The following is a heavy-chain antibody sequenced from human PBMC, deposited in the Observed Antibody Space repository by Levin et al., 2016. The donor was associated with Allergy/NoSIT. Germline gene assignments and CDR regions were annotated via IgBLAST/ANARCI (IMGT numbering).Heavy chain of an antibody. V-gene: IGHV3-23*01. J-gene: IGHJ6*02. CDR2: ISGSAGST. D-gene: IGHD3/OR15-3a*01. Sequence: GGSLRLSCAASGFGFSNYGMSWVRQAPGKGLEWIAIISGSAGSTYYADSVKGRFTISRDNSKNTLYLQMNSLRAEDTAVYYCANSGLGRFSANTYNPNYYFDVHVWGQGTTVTVSS. CDR3: ANSGLGRFSANTYNPNYYFDVHV. CDR1: GFGFSNYG.